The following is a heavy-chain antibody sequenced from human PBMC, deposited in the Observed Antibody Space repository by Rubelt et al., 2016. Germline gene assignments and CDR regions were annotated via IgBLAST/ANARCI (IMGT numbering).Heavy chain of an antibody. CDR2: ISAYNGNT. J-gene: IGHJ4*02. V-gene: IGHV1-18*01. CDR1: GYTFTSYG. Sequence: GSCKASGYTFTSYGISWVRQAPGQGLEWMGWISAYNGNTNYAQQFQGRLTMTTDTSTSTAYMELRSLRSDDTAVYYCASMDTAMGDYFDYWGQGTLVTVSS. D-gene: IGHD5-18*01. CDR3: ASMDTAMGDYFDY.